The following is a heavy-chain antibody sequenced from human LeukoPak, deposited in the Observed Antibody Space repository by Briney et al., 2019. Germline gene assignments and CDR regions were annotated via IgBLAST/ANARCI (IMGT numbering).Heavy chain of an antibody. CDR2: ISGSGGTT. D-gene: IGHD3-22*01. CDR3: AKEDSSGYTGRSYLEN. CDR1: GFTFSSYA. J-gene: IGHJ4*02. Sequence: PGGSLRLSCAASGFTFSSYAMSWVRQAPGKGLEWVSVISGSGGTTYHADSVKGRFSISRDNSKKTVYLEMNSLRDEDTAVYYCAKEDSSGYTGRSYLENWGQGTQVSVSS. V-gene: IGHV3-23*01.